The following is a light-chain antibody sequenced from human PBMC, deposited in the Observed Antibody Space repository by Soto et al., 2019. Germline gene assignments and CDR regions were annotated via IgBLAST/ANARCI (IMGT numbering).Light chain of an antibody. V-gene: IGKV1-39*01. CDR2: AAS. J-gene: IGKJ1*01. CDR3: QQSYSTPPT. CDR1: QSISNH. Sequence: DIQMTQSPSSLSASVEDRVIITCRASQSISNHLNWYQQKPGKAPKLLIFAASSLQSGVPSRFSGSRSGPDLTITISSLQPEDCATYYCQQSYSTPPTFGQGTKVDIK.